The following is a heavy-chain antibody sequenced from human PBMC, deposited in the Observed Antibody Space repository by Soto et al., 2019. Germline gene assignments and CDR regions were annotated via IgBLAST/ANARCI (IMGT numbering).Heavy chain of an antibody. D-gene: IGHD2-15*01. CDR3: TTGSVEGF. V-gene: IGHV3-15*07. Sequence: EVQLADSGGGLVKPGGSLRLSCEASGFSVSNAWMNWVRQAPGKGLEWVGRIKTRDEGETTNYAAPVKGRFTISRDDSKNTLYLQMNSLKTEDTAVYYCTTGSVEGFWGQGTTVTVSS. J-gene: IGHJ6*02. CDR1: GFSVSNAW. CDR2: IKTRDEGETT.